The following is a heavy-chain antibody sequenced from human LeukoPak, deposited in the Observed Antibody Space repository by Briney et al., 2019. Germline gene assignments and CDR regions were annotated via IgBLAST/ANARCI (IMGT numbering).Heavy chain of an antibody. CDR1: GGSISCYY. J-gene: IGHJ4*02. Sequence: PSETLSLTCTVSGGSISCYYWRWIPQPPRKRLECIGHIYYSGSTNYNPSLKSRVTISVDTSKNQFSLKLSSVTAADTAVYYCARDRYSYGLFDYWGQGTLVTVSS. CDR2: IYYSGST. V-gene: IGHV4-59*01. D-gene: IGHD5-18*01. CDR3: ARDRYSYGLFDY.